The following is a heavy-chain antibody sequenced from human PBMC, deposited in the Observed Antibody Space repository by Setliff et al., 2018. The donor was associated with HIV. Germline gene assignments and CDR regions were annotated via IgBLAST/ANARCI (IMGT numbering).Heavy chain of an antibody. CDR2: LNDRGHT. CDR3: VTSSSWSSRLNF. J-gene: IGHJ4*02. D-gene: IGHD2-2*01. Sequence: PSETLSLTCALNALPFGDYYWNWIRQALGKGLEWIVELNDRGHTNYNPSLKSRVTISVDTSKNQFSLKLTSVTAADTAVYYCVTSSSWSSRLNFWGPGMLVTVSS. V-gene: IGHV4-34*01. CDR1: ALPFGDYY.